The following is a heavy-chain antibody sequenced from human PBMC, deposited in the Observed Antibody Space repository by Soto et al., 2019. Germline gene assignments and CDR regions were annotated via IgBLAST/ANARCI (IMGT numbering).Heavy chain of an antibody. J-gene: IGHJ6*02. CDR2: ISGSGGST. V-gene: IGHV3-23*01. Sequence: EVQLLESGGGLVQPGGSLRLSCAASGFTFSSYAMSWVRQAPGKGLEWVSAISGSGGSTYYADSVKGRFTISRDTSKNTLYLQMNSLRAEDTAVYYCAKDIVVVPSGMDVWGQGTTVTVSS. CDR3: AKDIVVVPSGMDV. CDR1: GFTFSSYA. D-gene: IGHD2-2*01.